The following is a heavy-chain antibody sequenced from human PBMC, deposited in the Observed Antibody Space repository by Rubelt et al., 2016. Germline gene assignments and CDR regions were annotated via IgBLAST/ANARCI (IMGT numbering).Heavy chain of an antibody. Sequence: QVQLQESGPGLVKPSETLSLTCTVSGGSINSYYWSWIRQPPGKGLEWIGNIYYSGSTNDNPALKSRVTISVDTSKNQFSLKLNSVTAADTAVYYCARSGKQWDALDYWGQGTLVTVSS. CDR1: GGSINSYY. J-gene: IGHJ4*02. CDR3: ARSGKQWDALDY. V-gene: IGHV4-59*08. D-gene: IGHD6-19*01. CDR2: IYYSGST.